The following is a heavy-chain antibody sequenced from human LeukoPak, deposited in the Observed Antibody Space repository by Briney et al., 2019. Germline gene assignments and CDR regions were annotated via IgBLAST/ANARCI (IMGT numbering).Heavy chain of an antibody. Sequence: GESLKISCKASGYNFANYCIGWVRQMPGKGLEWMGIFHASDSSTRYSPSFQGQVTISADKSISTAYLHWSSLSASDTAMYYCVRSPGDGWSFGVDDIWGQGTMVSVSS. CDR1: GYNFANYC. D-gene: IGHD5-24*01. CDR2: FHASDSST. J-gene: IGHJ3*02. CDR3: VRSPGDGWSFGVDDI. V-gene: IGHV5-51*01.